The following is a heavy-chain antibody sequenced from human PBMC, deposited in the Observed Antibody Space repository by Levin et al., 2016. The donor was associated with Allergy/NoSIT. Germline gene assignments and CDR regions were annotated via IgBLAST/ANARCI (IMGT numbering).Heavy chain of an antibody. D-gene: IGHD6-19*01. V-gene: IGHV3-23*01. CDR3: ARDLGVAVAPYYFDY. Sequence: GGSLRLSCAASGFTFSSYAMSWVRQAPGKGLEWVSAISGSGGSTYYADSVKGRFTISRDNSKNTLYLQMNSLRAEDTAVYYCARDLGVAVAPYYFDYWGQGTLVTVSS. CDR1: GFTFSSYA. J-gene: IGHJ4*02. CDR2: ISGSGGST.